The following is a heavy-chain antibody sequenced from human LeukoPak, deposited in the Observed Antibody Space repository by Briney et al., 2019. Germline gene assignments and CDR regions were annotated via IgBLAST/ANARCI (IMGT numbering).Heavy chain of an antibody. V-gene: IGHV3-23*01. D-gene: IGHD1-7*01. Sequence: PGGSLRLSCAASGFTFSSYAMSWVRQAPGKGLEWVSGISGSGSSTYSADSVKGRFTISRDNAKNFLYLQMNSLRPEDTASYYCAKETTHPSGDFESWGQGTLVTVSS. CDR2: ISGSGSST. CDR3: AKETTHPSGDFES. CDR1: GFTFSSYA. J-gene: IGHJ4*02.